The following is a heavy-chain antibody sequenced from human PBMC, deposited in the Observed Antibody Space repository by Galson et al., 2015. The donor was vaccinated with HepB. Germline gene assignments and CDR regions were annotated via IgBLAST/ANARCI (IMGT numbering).Heavy chain of an antibody. Sequence: SLRLSCAASGFTFSSYGMHWVRQAPGKGLEWVAVISYDGSNKYYADSVKGRFTISRDNSKNTLYLQMNSLRSEDTAVYYCARLNGDTYSSSWYGGYGYYYYYMDVWGKGTTVTVSS. D-gene: IGHD6-13*01. CDR3: ARLNGDTYSSSWYGGYGYYYYYMDV. J-gene: IGHJ6*03. CDR1: GFTFSSYG. V-gene: IGHV3-30*03. CDR2: ISYDGSNK.